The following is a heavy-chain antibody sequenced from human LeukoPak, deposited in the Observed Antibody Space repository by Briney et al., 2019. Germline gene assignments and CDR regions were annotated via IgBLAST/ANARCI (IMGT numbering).Heavy chain of an antibody. J-gene: IGHJ3*02. CDR2: IYYCGST. D-gene: IGHD4-17*01. CDR3: ARVLPHRHLRYGYYGRRGYAFDI. Sequence: SQTLSLTCTVSGGSISSGGYYWSWIRQHPGKGLEWIGYIYYCGSTYYNPSLKSRVIISVDTSKNQFSLKLSSVTAADTAVYYCARVLPHRHLRYGYYGRRGYAFDIWGQGTMVTVSS. CDR1: GGSISSGGYY. V-gene: IGHV4-31*03.